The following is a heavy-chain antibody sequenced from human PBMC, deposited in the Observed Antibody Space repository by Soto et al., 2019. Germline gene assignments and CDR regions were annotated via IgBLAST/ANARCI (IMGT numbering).Heavy chain of an antibody. V-gene: IGHV3-66*01. CDR1: GFTVSSNY. J-gene: IGHJ4*02. D-gene: IGHD1-20*01. Sequence: EEQLVESGGGLVQPGGSLRLSCADSGFTVSSNYMSWVRQAPGKGLEWVSVIYSGGSTYYADSVKGRFTISRDNSKNTLYLQMNNLRAEDTAVYYCARDRKGNNPFDYWGQGTLVTVSS. CDR3: ARDRKGNNPFDY. CDR2: IYSGGST.